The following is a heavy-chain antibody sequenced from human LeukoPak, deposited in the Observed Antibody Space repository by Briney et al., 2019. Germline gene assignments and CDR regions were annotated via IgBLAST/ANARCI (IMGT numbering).Heavy chain of an antibody. D-gene: IGHD5-18*01. V-gene: IGHV3-72*01. CDR3: SRARMGDGYNYV. CDR1: GFSFSVHY. CDR2: TTKRANSYNT. Sequence: GGSLRLSCAVSGFSFSVHYMDWVRQAPGKGLEWVGRTTKRANSYNTHYAASVKDRFTISRDDSDNSLYLQMNSLKTEDTAVYYCSRARMGDGYNYVWGQGTLVTVSS. J-gene: IGHJ4*02.